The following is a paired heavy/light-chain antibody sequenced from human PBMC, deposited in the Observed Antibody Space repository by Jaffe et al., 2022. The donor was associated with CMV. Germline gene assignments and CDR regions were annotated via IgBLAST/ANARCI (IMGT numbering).Light chain of an antibody. CDR1: QSISNW. Sequence: DTQMTQSPSTLSASVGDRVTITCRASQSISNWLAWYQQKPGKAPTLLIYKASTLESGVPSRFSGSGSEIEFTLTISSLQPEDFGTYYCQQYNDYFTFGPGTKVDVK. CDR3: QQYNDYFT. J-gene: IGKJ3*01. CDR2: KAS. V-gene: IGKV1-5*03.
Heavy chain of an antibody. V-gene: IGHV3-23*01. Sequence: VQLLESGGGLVQPGGSLRLSCAASGFTFNIHDISWVRQAPGKGLEWVSDIGGSGLRTYYADSVKGRFSISRNNSNNTVYLQMNSLRAEDTAVYYCARVAGPRYGSGSSLPYYYYGMDVWGQGTTVTVSS. CDR3: ARVAGPRYGSGSSLPYYYYGMDV. J-gene: IGHJ6*02. CDR2: IGGSGLRT. CDR1: GFTFNIHD. D-gene: IGHD3-10*01.